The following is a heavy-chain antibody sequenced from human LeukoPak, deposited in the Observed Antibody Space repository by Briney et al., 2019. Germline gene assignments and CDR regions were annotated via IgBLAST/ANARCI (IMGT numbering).Heavy chain of an antibody. CDR3: ARSRIDDFWSGYSGMDV. J-gene: IGHJ6*02. V-gene: IGHV4-59*08. Sequence: SETLSLTCTVSGGSISSYYWSWIRQPPGKGLEWIGYIYYSGSTNYNPSLKSRVTISVDTSKNQFSLKLSSVTAADTAVYYCARSRIDDFWSGYSGMDVWGQGTTVTVSS. CDR1: GGSISSYY. CDR2: IYYSGST. D-gene: IGHD3-3*01.